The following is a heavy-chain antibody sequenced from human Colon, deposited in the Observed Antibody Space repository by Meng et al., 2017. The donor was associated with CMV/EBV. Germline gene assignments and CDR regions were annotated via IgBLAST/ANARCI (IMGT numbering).Heavy chain of an antibody. CDR3: LRYNARFQGNTPILVVPQGFDY. V-gene: IGHV3-21*04. CDR1: GFTFSSYG. Sequence: SLKISCAASGFTFSSYGMNWVRQARERGLEWVASIVTTGSAVYDADSVKSRFTISRDNAKNSLYMQMISLSADDTDVYYVLRYNARFQGNTPILVVPQGFDYWGQGTMVTVSS. CDR2: IVTTGSAV. D-gene: IGHD3-22*01. J-gene: IGHJ4*02.